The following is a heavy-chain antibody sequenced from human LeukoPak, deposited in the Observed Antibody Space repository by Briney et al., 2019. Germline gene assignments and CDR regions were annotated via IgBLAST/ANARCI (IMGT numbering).Heavy chain of an antibody. D-gene: IGHD3-22*01. CDR3: ARGSQWLVLEY. J-gene: IGHJ4*02. Sequence: DSVKVSCKASGYTFTRYYMHWVRQAPGQGLEWMGIINPSGSSTSYAQKFQGRVTMTRDTSTRTVYMELSSLRSEDTAVYYCARGSQWLVLEYWGQGTLVSVSS. CDR1: GYTFTRYY. V-gene: IGHV1-46*01. CDR2: INPSGSST.